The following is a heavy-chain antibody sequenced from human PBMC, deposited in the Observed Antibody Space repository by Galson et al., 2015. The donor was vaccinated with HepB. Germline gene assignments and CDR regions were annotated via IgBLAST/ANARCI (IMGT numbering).Heavy chain of an antibody. Sequence: SLRLSCAASGFTFSSYSMNWVRQAPGKGLEWVSYISSSSSTIYYADSVKGRFTISRDNAKNSLYLQMNSLRAEDRAVYYCARDGPHVATIVYYYYGMDVWGQGTTVTVSS. J-gene: IGHJ6*02. D-gene: IGHD5-12*01. V-gene: IGHV3-48*01. CDR3: ARDGPHVATIVYYYYGMDV. CDR2: ISSSSSTI. CDR1: GFTFSSYS.